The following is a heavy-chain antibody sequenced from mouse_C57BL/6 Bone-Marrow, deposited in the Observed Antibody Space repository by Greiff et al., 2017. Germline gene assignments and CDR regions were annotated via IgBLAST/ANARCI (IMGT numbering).Heavy chain of an antibody. V-gene: IGHV1-22*01. CDR3: ASPLYGSSLDY. CDR1: GYTFTDYN. CDR2: INPNNGGT. J-gene: IGHJ2*01. Sequence: EVQLQQPGPELVKPGASVKMSCKASGYTFTDYNMHWVKQSHGKSLEWIGYINPNNGGTNYNQKFKGKATLTVNKSSSTAYMELRSLTSEDSAVYYCASPLYGSSLDYWGQGTTLTVSS. D-gene: IGHD1-1*01.